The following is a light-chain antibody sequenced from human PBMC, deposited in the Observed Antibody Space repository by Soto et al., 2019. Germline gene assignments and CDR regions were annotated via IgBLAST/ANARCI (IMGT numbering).Light chain of an antibody. CDR2: DTS. CDR1: QSVSSS. Sequence: EIVVTQSPATLSVSPGERVTLSCRASQSVSSSFAWYQQRPGQAPRLLIYDTSTRDAGIAARVSGSGSGTEFPLTVISLQSEDFAVYYCQQYVYWPPGTCGQGTTGDIK. CDR3: QQYVYWPPGT. V-gene: IGKV3-15*01. J-gene: IGKJ1*01.